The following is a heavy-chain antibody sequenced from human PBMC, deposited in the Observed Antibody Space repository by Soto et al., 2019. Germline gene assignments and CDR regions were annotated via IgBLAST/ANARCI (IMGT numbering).Heavy chain of an antibody. J-gene: IGHJ3*02. D-gene: IGHD3-9*01. CDR3: ARDMGIRYFDWSGRRDAFDI. V-gene: IGHV4-31*03. Sequence: SETLSLTCTVSGGSISSGGYYWSWIRQHPGKGLEWIGYIYYSGSTYYNPSLKSRVTISVDTSKNQFSLKLSSVTAADTAVYYCARDMGIRYFDWSGRRDAFDIWGQGTMVTVSS. CDR2: IYYSGST. CDR1: GGSISSGGYY.